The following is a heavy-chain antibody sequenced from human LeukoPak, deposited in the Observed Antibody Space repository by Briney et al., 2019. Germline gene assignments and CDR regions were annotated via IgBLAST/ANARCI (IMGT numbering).Heavy chain of an antibody. CDR3: GEDISWTYLAELDY. D-gene: IGHD3-16*01. CDR2: GSWNSDTI. V-gene: IGHV3-9*01. Sequence: GRSLRLSCAASGFSFDDYAMYWVWQAPGTGLGWVSGGSWNSDTISYVDSVKGRFTISRDNAKNSLYLQMKSMRAEDAASYYCGEDISWTYLAELDYWGQGTLVTVSS. CDR1: GFSFDDYA. J-gene: IGHJ4*02.